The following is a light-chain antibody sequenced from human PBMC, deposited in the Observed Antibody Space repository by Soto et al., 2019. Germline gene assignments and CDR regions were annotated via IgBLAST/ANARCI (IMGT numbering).Light chain of an antibody. CDR3: QHYNDYSWT. V-gene: IGKV1-5*03. CDR1: QSISIW. J-gene: IGKJ1*01. Sequence: DIHMTQSPSTLSASVGDRVTITCRASQSISIWLAWYQQKPGRAPNLLINGTSSLESGVPSRFSGSGSGTEFTLTLSSLQPDDFATYSCQHYNDYSWTFGQGTKVEIK. CDR2: GTS.